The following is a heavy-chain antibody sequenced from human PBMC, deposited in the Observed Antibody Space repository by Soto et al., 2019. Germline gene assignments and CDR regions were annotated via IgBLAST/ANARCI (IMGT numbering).Heavy chain of an antibody. D-gene: IGHD2-2*01. Sequence: SETLSLTCLVSGGSISGSTYYWGWIRQPPGKGLEWIGSVYSDGSTYYNPSLKSRVTISVDTSVNQFSLRLSSVTAADTALYYCARGGISRIYQLPPFDPSGHGTLVTVSS. CDR2: VYSDGST. J-gene: IGHJ5*02. CDR1: GGSISGSTYY. V-gene: IGHV4-39*01. CDR3: ARGGISRIYQLPPFDP.